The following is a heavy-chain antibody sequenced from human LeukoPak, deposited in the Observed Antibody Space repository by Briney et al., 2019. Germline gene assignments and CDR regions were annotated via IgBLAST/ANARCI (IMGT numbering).Heavy chain of an antibody. CDR3: ASSRGSSWEYFDY. V-gene: IGHV3-23*01. D-gene: IGHD6-13*01. CDR2: ISGSGGST. J-gene: IGHJ4*02. CDR1: GFTFSSYA. Sequence: GGSLRLSCAASGFTFSSYAMSWVLQAPGEGLEWVSAISGSGGSTYYADSVKGRFTISRDNSKNTLYLQMNSLRAEDTAVYYCASSRGSSWEYFDYWGQGTLVTVSS.